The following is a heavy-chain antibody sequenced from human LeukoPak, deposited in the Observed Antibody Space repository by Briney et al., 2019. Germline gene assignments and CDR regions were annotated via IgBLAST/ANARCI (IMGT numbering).Heavy chain of an antibody. CDR3: ARVLGYCSSTSCYVGGDFDY. D-gene: IGHD2-2*01. Sequence: SETLSLTCTVSGGSISSGGYYWSWIRQHPGKGLEWIGYIYYSGSTYYNPSLKSRVTISVDTSKNQFSLKLSSVTAADTAVYYCARVLGYCSSTSCYVGGDFDYWGQGTLVTVSS. CDR2: IYYSGST. V-gene: IGHV4-31*03. CDR1: GGSISSGGYY. J-gene: IGHJ4*02.